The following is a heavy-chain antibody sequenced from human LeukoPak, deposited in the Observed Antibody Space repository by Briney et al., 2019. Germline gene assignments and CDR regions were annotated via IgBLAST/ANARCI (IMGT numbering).Heavy chain of an antibody. CDR1: GFTFSSYS. CDR3: AKDKSWGVARETTYYYYGMDV. J-gene: IGHJ6*02. V-gene: IGHV3-21*01. Sequence: GGSLRLSCAASGFTFSSYSMNWVRQAPGKGLEWVSSISSSSSYIYYADSVKGRFTISRDNAKNSLYLQMNSLRAEDTAVYYCAKDKSWGVARETTYYYYGMDVWGQGTTVTVSS. D-gene: IGHD3-10*01. CDR2: ISSSSSYI.